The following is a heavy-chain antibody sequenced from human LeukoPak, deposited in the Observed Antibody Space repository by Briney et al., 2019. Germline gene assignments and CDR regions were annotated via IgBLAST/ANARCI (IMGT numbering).Heavy chain of an antibody. Sequence: ETLSLTCAVYGGSFSGYYWSWIRQPPGKGLEWIGEINHSGSTNYNPSLKSRVTISVDTSKNQFSLKLSSVTAADTAVYYCASRGNVRYSSSSGPFDYWGQGTLVTVSS. CDR1: GGSFSGYY. V-gene: IGHV4-34*01. CDR3: ASRGNVRYSSSSGPFDY. J-gene: IGHJ4*02. CDR2: INHSGST. D-gene: IGHD6-6*01.